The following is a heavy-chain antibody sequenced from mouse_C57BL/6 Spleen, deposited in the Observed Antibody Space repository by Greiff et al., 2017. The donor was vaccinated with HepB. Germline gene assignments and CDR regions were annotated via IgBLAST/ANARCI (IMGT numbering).Heavy chain of an antibody. Sequence: QVQLQQPGTELVKPGASVKLSCKASGYTFTSYWMHWVKQGPGQGLEWIGNISPSNGGTNYNEKFKIKAKLTVDKSSGIAYMQLSSLTSEDSAVSACERDYYDYAWFAYWGQGTLVTVSA. CDR3: ERDYYDYAWFAY. CDR1: GYTFTSYW. V-gene: IGHV1-53*01. D-gene: IGHD2-4*01. CDR2: ISPSNGGT. J-gene: IGHJ3*01.